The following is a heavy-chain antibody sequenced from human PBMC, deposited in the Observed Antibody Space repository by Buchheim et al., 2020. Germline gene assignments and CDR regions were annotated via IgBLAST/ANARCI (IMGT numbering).Heavy chain of an antibody. J-gene: IGHJ6*02. CDR3: AREEVGSGSYGMDV. D-gene: IGHD3-10*01. Sequence: EVQLVESGGGLVQPGGSLRLSCAASGFTVSSNYMSWVRQAPGKGLEWVSVIYSGGSTYYADSVKGRFTISRDNSKKTLYLQMNSLRAEDTAVYYCAREEVGSGSYGMDVWGQGTT. V-gene: IGHV3-66*01. CDR2: IYSGGST. CDR1: GFTVSSNY.